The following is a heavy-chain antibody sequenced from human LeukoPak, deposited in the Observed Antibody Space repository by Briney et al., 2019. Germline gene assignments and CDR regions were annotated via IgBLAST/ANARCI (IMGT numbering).Heavy chain of an antibody. Sequence: GGSLRLSCAASGFTFSSYAMHWVRQAPGKGLEWVAVISYDGSNKYYADSVKGRFTISRDNSKNTLYLQMNSLRAEDTAVYYCARGPYYDFWSESGADAFDIWGQGTMVTVSS. CDR1: GFTFSSYA. J-gene: IGHJ3*02. CDR3: ARGPYYDFWSESGADAFDI. V-gene: IGHV3-30-3*01. CDR2: ISYDGSNK. D-gene: IGHD3-3*01.